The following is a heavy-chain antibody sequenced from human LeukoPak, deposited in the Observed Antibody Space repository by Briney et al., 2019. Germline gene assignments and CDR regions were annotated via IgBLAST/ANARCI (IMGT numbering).Heavy chain of an antibody. CDR2: ISQSGSTT. CDR1: GFTFNNYE. J-gene: IGHJ3*01. V-gene: IGHV3-48*03. Sequence: PPGGSLRLSCVVSGFTFNNYEMNWVRQAPGKGLEWVSYISQSGSTTRYTDSVKGRFTISRDNAKNSLYLQLSSLRVEDMGVYYCARDGETAAPWALDLWGQGTVVSVSS. CDR3: ARDGETAAPWALDL. D-gene: IGHD3-10*01.